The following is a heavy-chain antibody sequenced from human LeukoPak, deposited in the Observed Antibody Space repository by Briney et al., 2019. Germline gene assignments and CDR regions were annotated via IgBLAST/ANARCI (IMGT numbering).Heavy chain of an antibody. J-gene: IGHJ6*02. Sequence: ASVKVSCKASGYTLTSYAMHWVRQAPGQRLEWMGWINAGNGNTKYSQKFQGRVTITRDTSASTAYMELSSLRSEDTAVYYCARAPPYDFWSGYGMDVWGQGTTVTVSS. D-gene: IGHD3-3*01. CDR1: GYTLTSYA. V-gene: IGHV1-3*01. CDR2: INAGNGNT. CDR3: ARAPPYDFWSGYGMDV.